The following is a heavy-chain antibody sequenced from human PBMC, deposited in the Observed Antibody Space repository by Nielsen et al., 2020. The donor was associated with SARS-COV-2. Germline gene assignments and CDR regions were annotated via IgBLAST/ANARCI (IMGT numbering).Heavy chain of an antibody. D-gene: IGHD4-23*01. CDR3: ATQGLKTSWYLVEYYYVMDV. Sequence: ASVKVSCKVSGFALSDLSIHWVRQAPGKGLEWMGCFDPEDGETMYAQKFQGRVTMTEDRSTDTAYMELSSLRSDDTAVYYCATQGLKTSWYLVEYYYVMDVWGQGTTVSVSS. V-gene: IGHV1-24*01. CDR2: FDPEDGET. J-gene: IGHJ6*02. CDR1: GFALSDLS.